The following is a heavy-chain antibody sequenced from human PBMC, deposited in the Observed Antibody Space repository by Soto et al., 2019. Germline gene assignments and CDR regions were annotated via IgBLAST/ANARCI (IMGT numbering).Heavy chain of an antibody. V-gene: IGHV3-74*01. D-gene: IGHD6-13*01. J-gene: IGHJ6*02. CDR2: INSDGSST. CDR3: ALHQRSSRYGLDA. CDR1: GFTFSSYW. Sequence: EVQLVESGGDLVQPGGSLRLSCAASGFTFSSYWMHWVRQGPGKGLVWFSRINSDGSSTTYADSVKGRFTISRDNAENTLYLQMISLRAEDTAVDYCALHQRSSRYGLDAWGLGTTVTVSS.